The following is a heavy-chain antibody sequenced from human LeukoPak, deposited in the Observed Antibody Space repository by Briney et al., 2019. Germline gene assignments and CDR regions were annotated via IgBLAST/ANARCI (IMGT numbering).Heavy chain of an antibody. J-gene: IGHJ4*02. V-gene: IGHV1-8*02. CDR3: ARGRWTQQLVNTLFDY. CDR1: GYTFTSYD. CDR2: MNPNSGNT. Sequence: EASVKVSCKASGYTFTSYDINWVRQATGQGLEWMGWMNPNSGNTGYAQKFQGRVTMTRNTSISTAYMELSSLRSEDTAVYYCARGRWTQQLVNTLFDYWGQGTLVTVSS. D-gene: IGHD6-13*01.